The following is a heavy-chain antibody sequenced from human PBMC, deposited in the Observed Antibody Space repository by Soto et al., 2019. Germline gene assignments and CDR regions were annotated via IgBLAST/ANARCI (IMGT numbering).Heavy chain of an antibody. J-gene: IGHJ6*02. CDR3: ANSSSFRYYYGMDV. V-gene: IGHV3-33*06. CDR2: IWYDGSNK. CDR1: GFTFCIYG. Sequence: GGSLGLSCAACGFTFCIYGMHGACQATGKGLEWVAVIWYDGSNKYYADSVKGRFTISRDNSKNTLYLQMNSLRAEDTAVYYCANSSSFRYYYGMDVWGQGTTVTVSS. D-gene: IGHD6-6*01.